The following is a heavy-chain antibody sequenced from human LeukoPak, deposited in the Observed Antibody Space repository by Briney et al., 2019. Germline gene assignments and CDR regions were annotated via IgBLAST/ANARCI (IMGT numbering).Heavy chain of an antibody. Sequence: TSETLSLTCTVSGGSISSGDYYWSWIRQPPGKGLEWIGYIYYSGSTYYNPSLKSRVTISVDTSKNQFSLKLSSVTAADTAVYYCARAYSGSSWFDPWGQGTLVTVSS. CDR2: IYYSGST. CDR3: ARAYSGSSWFDP. D-gene: IGHD5-12*01. V-gene: IGHV4-30-4*01. J-gene: IGHJ5*02. CDR1: GGSISSGDYY.